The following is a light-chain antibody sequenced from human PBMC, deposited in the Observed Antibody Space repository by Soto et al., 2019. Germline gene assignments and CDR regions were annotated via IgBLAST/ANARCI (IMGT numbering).Light chain of an antibody. Sequence: EIVMTQSPATLTVSPGERATLSGRASQSVSSNLAWYQQKPGQPPRLISYGASTRVTGIPARFSGSGSGTEFTLTISSLQSEDFELYYCQQYDKWPWTFGQGTKVDI. CDR2: GAS. J-gene: IGKJ1*01. V-gene: IGKV3-15*01. CDR3: QQYDKWPWT. CDR1: QSVSSN.